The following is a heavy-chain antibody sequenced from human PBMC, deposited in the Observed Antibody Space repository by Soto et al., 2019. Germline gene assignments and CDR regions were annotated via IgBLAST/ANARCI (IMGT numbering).Heavy chain of an antibody. CDR2: ISGNGGST. J-gene: IGHJ6*02. D-gene: IGHD2-15*01. V-gene: IGHV3-64D*06. CDR1: GFTFSSYA. Sequence: EVQLVESGGGLVQPGGSLRLSCSASGFTFSSYAMQWVRQAPGKGLEYVSTISGNGGSTYYADSVKGRFTISRDNSKNTLYLQMSSLRAEDTAVYYCVKLGVGCSGGSCYSGLYGMDVWGQGTTVTVSS. CDR3: VKLGVGCSGGSCYSGLYGMDV.